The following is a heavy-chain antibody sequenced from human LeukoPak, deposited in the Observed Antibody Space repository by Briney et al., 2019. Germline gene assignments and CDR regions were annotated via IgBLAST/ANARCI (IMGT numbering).Heavy chain of an antibody. CDR3: AKAIQIDGYFDY. CDR2: ISWDGGST. V-gene: IGHV3-43D*03. Sequence: GGSLRLSCAASGFTFDDYAMHWVRQAPGKGLEWVSLISWDGGSTYYADSVKGRFTISRDNSKNSLYLQMNSLRAEDTVLYYCAKAIQIDGYFDYWGQGTLVTVSS. J-gene: IGHJ4*02. CDR1: GFTFDDYA. D-gene: IGHD5-18*01.